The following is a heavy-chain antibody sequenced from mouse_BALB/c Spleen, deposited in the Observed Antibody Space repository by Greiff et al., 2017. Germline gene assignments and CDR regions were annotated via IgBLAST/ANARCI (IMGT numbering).Heavy chain of an antibody. V-gene: IGHV3-2*02. D-gene: IGHD2-10*02. CDR1: GYSITSDYA. CDR2: ISYSGST. CDR3: ARDAGYGNWFAY. Sequence: DVKLQESGPGLVKPSQSLSLTCTVTGYSITSDYAWNWIRQFPGNKLEWMGYISYSGSTSYNPSLKSRISITRDTSKNQFFLQLNSVTTEDTATYYCARDAGYGNWFAYWGQGTLVTVSA. J-gene: IGHJ3*01.